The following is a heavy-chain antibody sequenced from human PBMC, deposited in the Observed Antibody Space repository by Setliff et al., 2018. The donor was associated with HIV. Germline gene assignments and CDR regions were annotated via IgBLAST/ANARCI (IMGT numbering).Heavy chain of an antibody. CDR2: IIPIFGTA. D-gene: IGHD6-6*01. V-gene: IGHV1-69*13. Sequence: SVKVSCKVSGYTLTELSMHWVRQAPGQGLEWMGGIIPIFGTANYAQKFQGRVTISADESTSTAYMELSSLRSEDTAVYYCATITRPSYYYYYYMDVWGKGTTVTVSS. J-gene: IGHJ6*03. CDR3: ATITRPSYYYYYYMDV. CDR1: GYTLTELS.